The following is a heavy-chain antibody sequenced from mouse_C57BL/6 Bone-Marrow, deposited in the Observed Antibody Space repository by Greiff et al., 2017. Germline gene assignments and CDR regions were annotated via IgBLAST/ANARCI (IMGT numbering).Heavy chain of an antibody. D-gene: IGHD1-1*01. CDR1: GYTFTSYG. CDR2: IYPRSGNT. V-gene: IGHV1-81*01. Sequence: QVQLQQSGAELARPGASVKLSCKASGYTFTSYGISWVKQRTGQGLEWIGEIYPRSGNTYYNEKFKGKATLTADKSSSTAYMELRSLRSEDSAVYFCARSYYYGSSFWFAYWGQGTLVTVSA. CDR3: ARSYYYGSSFWFAY. J-gene: IGHJ3*01.